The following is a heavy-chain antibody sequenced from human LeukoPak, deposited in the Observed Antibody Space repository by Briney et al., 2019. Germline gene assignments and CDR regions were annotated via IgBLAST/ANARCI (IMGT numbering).Heavy chain of an antibody. CDR3: TSFYETN. D-gene: IGHD2/OR15-2a*01. Sequence: GGSLRLSCAASGFIFTKYWMHWVRQAPGKGLVWVSHVNRDGSATSYADSVKGRFTISRDNAKNTVYLHMNSLRVEDTAVYYGTSFYETNWGQGTLATVSS. CDR1: GFIFTKYW. J-gene: IGHJ4*02. CDR2: VNRDGSAT. V-gene: IGHV3-74*01.